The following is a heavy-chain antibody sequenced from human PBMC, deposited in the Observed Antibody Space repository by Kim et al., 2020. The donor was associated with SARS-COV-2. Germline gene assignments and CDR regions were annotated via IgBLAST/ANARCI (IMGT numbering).Heavy chain of an antibody. J-gene: IGHJ4*02. CDR2: ISYDGSNK. CDR1: GFTFSSYG. V-gene: IGHV3-30*18. CDR3: AKGDAVAGLF. Sequence: GGSLRLSCAASGFTFSSYGMHWVRQAPCKGLEWVAVISYDGSNKYYADSVKGRFTISRDNSKNTLYLQMNSLIAEDTAVYYCAKGDAVAGLFWDQETLVTVST. D-gene: IGHD6-19*01.